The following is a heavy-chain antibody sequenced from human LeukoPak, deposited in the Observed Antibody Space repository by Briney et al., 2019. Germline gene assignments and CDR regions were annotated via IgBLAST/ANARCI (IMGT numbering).Heavy chain of an antibody. D-gene: IGHD6-19*01. CDR2: INPYNGDT. J-gene: IGHJ3*02. CDR1: GYTFTNYG. Sequence: GASVKVSCKASGYTFTNYGISWVRQAPGQGLEWMGWINPYNGDTNYAQKLQRRVTMTTDTSTSTVYMELRSLRSDDTAVYYRARVIASSGGAFDIWGQGTMVTVSS. V-gene: IGHV1-18*01. CDR3: ARVIASSGGAFDI.